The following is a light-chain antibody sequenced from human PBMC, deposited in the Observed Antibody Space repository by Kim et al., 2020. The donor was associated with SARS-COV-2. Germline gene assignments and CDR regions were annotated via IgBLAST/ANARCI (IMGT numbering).Light chain of an antibody. CDR2: RSD. Sequence: GQRVTISCSGSSSNIGKNYVYWYQQLPGTAPKLLISRSDQRPSGVPDRFSGSKSGTSAYLAISGLRSEDEADYYCSSWDDSLSGWMFGEGTQLTVL. V-gene: IGLV1-47*01. CDR3: SSWDDSLSGWM. J-gene: IGLJ3*02. CDR1: SSNIGKNY.